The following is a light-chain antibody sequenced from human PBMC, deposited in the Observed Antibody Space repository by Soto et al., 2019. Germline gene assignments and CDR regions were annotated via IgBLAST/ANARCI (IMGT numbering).Light chain of an antibody. J-gene: IGKJ4*01. CDR1: QSGVYSSNNKNY. V-gene: IGKV4-1*01. Sequence: DIVMTQSPDSLAVSLGERATIDCKSSQSGVYSSNNKNYLAWYQKKPGQPPQLLIYWASIRESGVPDRFSGSGSGTDFTLTISSLQAEDVAVYYCQQYYSVPLTFGGGTKVEIK. CDR2: WAS. CDR3: QQYYSVPLT.